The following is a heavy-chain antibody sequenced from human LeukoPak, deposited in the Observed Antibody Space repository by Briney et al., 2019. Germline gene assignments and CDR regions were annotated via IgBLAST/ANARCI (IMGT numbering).Heavy chain of an antibody. J-gene: IGHJ3*02. CDR2: IYYSGST. CDR1: GGSISTYY. CDR3: ARDDDSSGYYSSLWAFDI. V-gene: IGHV4-59*01. D-gene: IGHD3-22*01. Sequence: SETLSLTCTVSGGSISTYYWSWIRQPPGKGLEWIGYIYYSGSTNYNPSLKSRVTISVDTSKNQFSLKLSSVTAADTAVYYCARDDDSSGYYSSLWAFDIWGQGTMVTVSS.